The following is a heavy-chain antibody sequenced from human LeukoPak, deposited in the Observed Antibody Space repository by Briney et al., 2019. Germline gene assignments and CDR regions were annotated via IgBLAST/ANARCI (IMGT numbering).Heavy chain of an antibody. V-gene: IGHV4-61*02. D-gene: IGHD2-15*01. Sequence: SETLSLTCTVSGGSISSGSYYWSWIRQPAGKGLEWIGRIYTSGSTNYNPSLKSRVTISVDTSKNQFSLKLSSVTAADAAVYYCARGIVVVAQLGFYFYYMDVWGKGTTVTISS. CDR2: IYTSGST. CDR1: GGSISSGSYY. J-gene: IGHJ6*03. CDR3: ARGIVVVAQLGFYFYYMDV.